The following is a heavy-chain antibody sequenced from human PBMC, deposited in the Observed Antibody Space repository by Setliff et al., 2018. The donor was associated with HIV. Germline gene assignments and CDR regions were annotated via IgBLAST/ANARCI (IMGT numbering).Heavy chain of an antibody. Sequence: PGESLKISCKGSGYSFDIYWIGWVRQMPGKGLEWMGIIYPRDSGTRYRPSFQGQVTISADKSINTAYLQWSSLKASDTAMYYCAISIGVAGSRAYDIWGQGTMVTVSS. CDR3: AISIGVAGSRAYDI. V-gene: IGHV5-51*01. CDR2: IYPRDSGT. CDR1: GYSFDIYW. J-gene: IGHJ3*02. D-gene: IGHD6-19*01.